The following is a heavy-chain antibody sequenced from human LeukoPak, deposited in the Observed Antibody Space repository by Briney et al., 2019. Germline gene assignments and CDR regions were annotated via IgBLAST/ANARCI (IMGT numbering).Heavy chain of an antibody. Sequence: VASVKVSCTASGYTFTSYGISWVRRAPGQGLEWMGWISSYNGNTNYAQKLQGRATMTTDTSTSTAYMELRSLRSDDTAVYYCARGSFPSDDILTGPFDNWGQGTLVTVSS. CDR1: GYTFTSYG. CDR2: ISSYNGNT. D-gene: IGHD3-9*01. CDR3: ARGSFPSDDILTGPFDN. J-gene: IGHJ4*02. V-gene: IGHV1-18*01.